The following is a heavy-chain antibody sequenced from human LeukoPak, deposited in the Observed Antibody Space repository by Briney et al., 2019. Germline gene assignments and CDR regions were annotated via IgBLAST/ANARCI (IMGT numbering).Heavy chain of an antibody. CDR2: ISAYNGNT. D-gene: IGHD2-2*01. CDR1: GFTFTSYG. Sequence: ASLKLSCKASGFTFTSYGISWVRQAPGQGLEWMGWISAYNGNTNYAQKLQGRVTMTTDTSTSTAYMELRSLRSDDTAVYYCTPVVPAAMPAWGQGTLVTVSS. CDR3: TPVVPAAMPA. V-gene: IGHV1-18*01. J-gene: IGHJ4*02.